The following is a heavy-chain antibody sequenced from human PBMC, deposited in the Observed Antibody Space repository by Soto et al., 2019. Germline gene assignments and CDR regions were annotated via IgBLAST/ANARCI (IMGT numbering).Heavy chain of an antibody. V-gene: IGHV1-2*04. D-gene: IGHD4-17*01. Sequence: QVQLVQSGAEVKKPGASVKVSCKASGYTFTGYYMPWVRLAPGQGLEWMGWINPNSGGTNYAQKFQGWVTITRDTSISTAYMELSRLRSDDTAVYYCARGDTVTQYYYYHDMDVWGQGTTVTVSS. J-gene: IGHJ6*02. CDR3: ARGDTVTQYYYYHDMDV. CDR1: GYTFTGYY. CDR2: INPNSGGT.